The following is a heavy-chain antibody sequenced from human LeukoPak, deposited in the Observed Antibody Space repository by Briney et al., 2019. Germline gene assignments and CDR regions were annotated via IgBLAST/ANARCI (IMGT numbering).Heavy chain of an antibody. V-gene: IGHV3-23*01. CDR3: AKYPTRIALYYFDY. CDR2: ISGSGAGT. CDR1: GFIFSSYA. D-gene: IGHD6-13*01. J-gene: IGHJ4*02. Sequence: GGSLRLSCAASGFIFSSYAMIWVRQAPGKGLEWVSAISGSGAGTFYADSVKGRFTISRDNSKNTLYLQMNSLRAEDTAVYYCAKYPTRIALYYFDYWGQGTLVTVSS.